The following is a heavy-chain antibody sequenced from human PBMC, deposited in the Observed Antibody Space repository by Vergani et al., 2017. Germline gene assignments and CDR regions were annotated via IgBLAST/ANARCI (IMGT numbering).Heavy chain of an antibody. J-gene: IGHJ5*02. D-gene: IGHD3-10*01. CDR3: ARHPTRHSYGSGSINWFDP. Sequence: QVQLQESGPGLVKPSQTLSLTCTVSGGSISSGGYYWSWIRQHPGKGLEWIGYIYYSGSTYYNPSLKSRVTISVDTSKNHFSLKLSSVTAADTAVCYCARHPTRHSYGSGSINWFDPWGQGTLVTVSS. CDR2: IYYSGST. CDR1: GGSISSGGYY. V-gene: IGHV4-31*03.